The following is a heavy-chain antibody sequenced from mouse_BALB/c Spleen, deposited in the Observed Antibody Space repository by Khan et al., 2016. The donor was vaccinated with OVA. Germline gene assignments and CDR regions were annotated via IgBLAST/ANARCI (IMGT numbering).Heavy chain of an antibody. CDR2: INPSTGYS. CDR3: ANHGSTSAWFAY. J-gene: IGHJ3*01. Sequence: QVQLQQSGAELAKPGASVKMSCKASGYTFTSYWMHWVKQRPGQGLEWIGYINPSTGYSEYNQKFKDKATLTADKYSSTAYMQLSSLTSVDSAFYYCANHGSTSAWFAYWGQGTLVTVSA. V-gene: IGHV1-7*01. D-gene: IGHD1-1*01. CDR1: GYTFTSYW.